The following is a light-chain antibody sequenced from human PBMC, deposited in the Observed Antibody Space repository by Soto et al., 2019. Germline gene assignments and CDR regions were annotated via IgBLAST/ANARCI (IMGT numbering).Light chain of an antibody. Sequence: QSVLTQPPSASGTPGQRVVISCSGSGSNIGSNSVNWYQHVPGTAPKLLIYINNQRPSGVSGRFSGSKSGTSASLAINGLQSEDEGDYYCATWDGSLNGVVFGGGTKLTVL. J-gene: IGLJ2*01. CDR1: GSNIGSNS. CDR2: INN. V-gene: IGLV1-44*01. CDR3: ATWDGSLNGVV.